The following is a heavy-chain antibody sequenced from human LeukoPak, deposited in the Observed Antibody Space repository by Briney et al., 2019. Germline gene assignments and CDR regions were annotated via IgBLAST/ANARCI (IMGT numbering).Heavy chain of an antibody. CDR2: TQSGST. V-gene: IGHV3-66*01. Sequence: PGGSLRLSCAASGFTVNNNHMSWVPQAPGKGLEWVSLTQSGSTHYADSVKGRFTISRDNSKNTLYLQMNSLRAEDTAVYYCARDRGDTSGWPIIDYWGQGTLVTVSS. CDR1: GFTVNNNH. CDR3: ARDRGDTSGWPIIDY. D-gene: IGHD6-19*01. J-gene: IGHJ4*02.